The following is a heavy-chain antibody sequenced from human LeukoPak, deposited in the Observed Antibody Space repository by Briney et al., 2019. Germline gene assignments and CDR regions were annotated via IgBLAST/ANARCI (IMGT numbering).Heavy chain of an antibody. J-gene: IGHJ4*02. CDR1: GYTFTGYY. CDR3: ARSGSSGWYFDS. D-gene: IGHD3-10*01. CDR2: INPNSGGT. V-gene: IGHV1-2*02. Sequence: GASVKVSCKASGYTFTGYYMHWVRQAPGQGLEWMGWINPNSGGTNYAQKFQGRVTMTRDTSTSTVYMELSSLRSEDTAVYYCARSGSSGWYFDSWGQATLVTVSS.